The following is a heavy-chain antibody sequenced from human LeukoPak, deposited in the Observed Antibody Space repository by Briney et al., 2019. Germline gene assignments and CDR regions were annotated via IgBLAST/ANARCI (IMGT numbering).Heavy chain of an antibody. Sequence: SETLSLTCTVSGGSISSSSYYWGWIRQPPGKGLEWIGSIYHSGSTYYNPSLKSRVTMSVDTSKNQFSLKLSSVTAADTAVYYCARDRGTWNDDGFDYWGQGTLVTVSS. CDR3: ARDRGTWNDDGFDY. CDR2: IYHSGST. V-gene: IGHV4-39*07. D-gene: IGHD1-1*01. J-gene: IGHJ4*02. CDR1: GGSISSSSYY.